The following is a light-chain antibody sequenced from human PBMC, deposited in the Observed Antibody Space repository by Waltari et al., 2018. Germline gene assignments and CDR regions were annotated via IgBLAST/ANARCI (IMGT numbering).Light chain of an antibody. CDR1: QSLLYGANNRDY. CDR3: QQYYTNPIT. CDR2: WAS. Sequence: DIGMTLSPDSLDVSLGERAPLNCKSNQSLLYGANNRDYLPWVPQKPGQPPNLLIYWASTRESGVPDRFSGSGSGTEFTLTIPSLQAEDVGVYYCQQYYTNPITFGQGTRLEI. J-gene: IGKJ5*01. V-gene: IGKV4-1*01.